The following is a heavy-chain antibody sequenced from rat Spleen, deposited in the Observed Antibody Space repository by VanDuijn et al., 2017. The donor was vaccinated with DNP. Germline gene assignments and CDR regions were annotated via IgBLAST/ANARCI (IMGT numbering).Heavy chain of an antibody. D-gene: IGHD1-6*01. CDR2: IWDDGST. CDR3: TRDRYYGSTVGRDA. V-gene: IGHV2S63*01. CDR1: GFSLTYYS. Sequence: VQLKESGPGLVQPSQTLSLTCTVSGFSLTYYSVHWVRQPPGKGLEWMGVIWDDGSTAYNSALKSRLSISRDTSKSQVFLKMSSLKTEYTATYYSTRDRYYGSTVGRDAWGQGDSVTVSS. J-gene: IGHJ4*01.